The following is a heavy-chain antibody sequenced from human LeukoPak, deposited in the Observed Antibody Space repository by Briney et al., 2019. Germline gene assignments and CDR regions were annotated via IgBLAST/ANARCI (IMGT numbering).Heavy chain of an antibody. Sequence: PSETLSLTCTVSGGSISSGGYYWSWIRRHPGKGLEWIGYIYYSGSTYYNPSLKSRVTISVDTSKNQFSLKLSSVTAADTAVYYCAREGRYDFWSGSPPGWFDPWGQGTLVTVSS. D-gene: IGHD3-3*01. CDR3: AREGRYDFWSGSPPGWFDP. J-gene: IGHJ5*02. V-gene: IGHV4-31*03. CDR1: GGSISSGGYY. CDR2: IYYSGST.